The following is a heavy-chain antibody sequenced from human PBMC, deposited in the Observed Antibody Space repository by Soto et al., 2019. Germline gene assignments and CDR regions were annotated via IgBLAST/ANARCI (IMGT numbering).Heavy chain of an antibody. CDR3: VKRSWTADWVH. Sequence: EVPWVESGGGLVQPGGSLRLSCTASGFSFSNHWRYWVRRATGKGLEWVAYIKQDGSETHYVDSVEGRFTISRDNAKNSLYLQMDSLRDEDTAGYYCVKRSWTADWVHWGQGSLGTGSS. CDR1: GFSFSNHW. V-gene: IGHV3-7*01. CDR2: IKQDGSET. J-gene: IGHJ4*02. D-gene: IGHD2-21*02.